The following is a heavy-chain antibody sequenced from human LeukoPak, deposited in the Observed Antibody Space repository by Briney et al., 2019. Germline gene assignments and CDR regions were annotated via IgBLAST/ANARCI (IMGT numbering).Heavy chain of an antibody. CDR3: TSRGDFWSGYWGMDV. Sequence: GRSLRLSCAASGFTFSTYSLNWVRQAPGKGLEWVSSISSTSSYIYYGDSVKGRFTVSRDNAKNSQYLQMNSLRAEDTAVYYCTSRGDFWSGYWGMDVWGQGTTVTVSS. J-gene: IGHJ6*02. V-gene: IGHV3-21*01. CDR2: ISSTSSYI. D-gene: IGHD3-3*01. CDR1: GFTFSTYS.